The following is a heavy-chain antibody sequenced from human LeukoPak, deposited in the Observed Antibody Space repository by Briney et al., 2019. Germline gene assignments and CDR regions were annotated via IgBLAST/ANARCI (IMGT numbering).Heavy chain of an antibody. CDR3: ACTAYYYYYLDV. Sequence: GGSLRLSCAASGFTFSSHAMSWVRQAPGEGLEWVSAVSGSGDNTYYADSVKGRFTISRDNSKNTLYLHMSSLRAEDTAMYYCACTAYYYYYLDVWGKGTTVTVSS. D-gene: IGHD5-18*01. CDR2: VSGSGDNT. J-gene: IGHJ6*03. CDR1: GFTFSSHA. V-gene: IGHV3-23*01.